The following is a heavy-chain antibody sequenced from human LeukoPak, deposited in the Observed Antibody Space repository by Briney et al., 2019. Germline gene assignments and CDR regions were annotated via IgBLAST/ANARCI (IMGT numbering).Heavy chain of an antibody. CDR1: GGTFSSYA. V-gene: IGHV1-69*06. CDR2: IIPIFGTA. J-gene: IGHJ6*03. D-gene: IGHD5-12*01. Sequence: SVKVSCKASGGTFSSYAISWVRQAPGQGLEWMGGIIPIFGTANYAQKFQGRVTITADKSTSTAYMELSSLRSEDTAVYYCARTRGYDYYYYYYMDVWGKRTTVTISS. CDR3: ARTRGYDYYYYYYMDV.